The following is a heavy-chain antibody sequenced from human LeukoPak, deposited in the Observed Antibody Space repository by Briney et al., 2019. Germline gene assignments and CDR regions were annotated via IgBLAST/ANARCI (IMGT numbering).Heavy chain of an antibody. J-gene: IGHJ4*02. CDR2: ISYDGSNK. CDR3: AKDDTVVTPVGFDY. CDR1: GFTFSSYG. D-gene: IGHD4-23*01. Sequence: GGSLRPSCAASGFTFSSYGMHWVRQAPGKGLEWVAVISYDGSNKYYADSVKGRFTISRDNSKNTLYLQMNSLRAEDTAVYYCAKDDTVVTPVGFDYWGQGTLVTVSS. V-gene: IGHV3-30*18.